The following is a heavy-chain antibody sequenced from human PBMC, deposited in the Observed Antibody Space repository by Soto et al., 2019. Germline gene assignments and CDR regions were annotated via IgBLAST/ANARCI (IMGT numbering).Heavy chain of an antibody. Sequence: PSETLSLTCAVYGGSFSGYYWSWIRQPPGKGLEWIGEINHRGSTNYNPSNKSQVTISVDTSKNQYSLKLSSVTAADTAVYYFARGRYDFWSGWVPDYYYYYMDVWGKGTTVTVS. CDR3: ARGRYDFWSGWVPDYYYYYMDV. CDR1: GGSFSGYY. CDR2: INHRGST. J-gene: IGHJ6*03. D-gene: IGHD3-3*01. V-gene: IGHV4-34*01.